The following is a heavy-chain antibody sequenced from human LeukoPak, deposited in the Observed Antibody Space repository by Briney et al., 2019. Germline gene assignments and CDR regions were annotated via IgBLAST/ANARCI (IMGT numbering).Heavy chain of an antibody. J-gene: IGHJ6*02. V-gene: IGHV3-7*03. CDR2: INHNGNVN. D-gene: IGHD3-16*01. CDR3: ARGGGLDV. CDR1: GFTFSSYW. Sequence: GGSLRLSCAASGFTFSSYWMNWARQAPGKGLEWVASINHNGNVNYYVDTVKGRFTISRDNAKNSLYLQMSNLRAEDTAVYFCARGGGLDVWGQGATVTVSS.